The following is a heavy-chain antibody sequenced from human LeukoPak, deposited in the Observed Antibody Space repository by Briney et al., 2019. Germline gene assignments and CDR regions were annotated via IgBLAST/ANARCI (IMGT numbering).Heavy chain of an antibody. CDR1: GGSISSYY. J-gene: IGHJ4*02. V-gene: IGHV4-59*12. Sequence: SETLSLTCTVSGGSISSYYWSWIRQPPGKGLEWIGYIYYSGSTNYNPSLKSRVTISVDTSKNQFSLKLSSVTAADTAVYYCARASVLLSADYWGQGTLVTVSS. CDR2: IYYSGST. D-gene: IGHD3-16*01. CDR3: ARASVLLSADY.